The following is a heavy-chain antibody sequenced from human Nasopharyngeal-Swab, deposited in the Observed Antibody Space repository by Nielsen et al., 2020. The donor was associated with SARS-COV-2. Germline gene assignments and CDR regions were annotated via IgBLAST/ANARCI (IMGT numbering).Heavy chain of an antibody. CDR2: ISNDGINK. CDR1: GFTFSSYA. CDR3: ARDPDYYDSSGIDY. J-gene: IGHJ4*02. D-gene: IGHD3-22*01. Sequence: SLRLSCAASGFTFSSYAMHWVRQAPGKGLEWVAVISNDGINKYYADSVKGRFTISRDNSKNTLYLQMNSLRAEDTAVYYCARDPDYYDSSGIDYWGQGTLVTVSS. V-gene: IGHV3-30-3*01.